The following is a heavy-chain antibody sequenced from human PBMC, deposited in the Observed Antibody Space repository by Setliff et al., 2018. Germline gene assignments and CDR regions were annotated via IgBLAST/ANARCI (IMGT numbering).Heavy chain of an antibody. CDR2: INPNTGGT. V-gene: IGHV1-2*06. J-gene: IGHJ4*02. CDR1: GYTFTGYY. CDR3: ARDLGDSGSYSPGSGY. D-gene: IGHD1-26*01. Sequence: ASVKVSCKASGYTFTGYYTHWVRQAPGQGLEWMGRINPNTGGTNSAQKFQGRVTMTTDTSISTAYLEVSGLTYDDTAVYYCARDLGDSGSYSPGSGYWGQGTLVTVSS.